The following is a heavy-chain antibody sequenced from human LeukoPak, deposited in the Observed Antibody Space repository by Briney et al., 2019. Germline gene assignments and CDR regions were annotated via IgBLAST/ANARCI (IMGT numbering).Heavy chain of an antibody. CDR2: IYTSGST. V-gene: IGHV4-61*02. J-gene: IGHJ5*02. CDR3: ARGRGVLRYFDWLLSPLLNWFDP. CDR1: GGSISSGSYY. Sequence: SQTLSLTCTVSGGSISSGSYYWSWIRQPAGKGLEWIGRIYTSGSTNYNPSLKSRVTISVDTSKNQFSLKLSSVTAADTAVYYCARGRGVLRYFDWLLSPLLNWFDPWGQGTLVTVSS. D-gene: IGHD3-9*01.